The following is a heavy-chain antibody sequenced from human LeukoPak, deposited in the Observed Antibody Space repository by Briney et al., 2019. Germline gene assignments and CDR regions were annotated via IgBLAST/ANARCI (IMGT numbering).Heavy chain of an antibody. J-gene: IGHJ4*02. CDR1: GFNVNTNY. CDR3: ARGADCGSDCSSRRRDFDY. CDR2: IYSGGGT. D-gene: IGHD2-21*01. Sequence: GGSLRLSCAASGFNVNTNYMTWVRQAPGKGLEWVSIIYSGGGTYYADSVKGRFTISRDNSKNTLYLQMNSLRSEDTVVYYCARGADCGSDCSSRRRDFDYWGQGTLVTVSS. V-gene: IGHV3-66*02.